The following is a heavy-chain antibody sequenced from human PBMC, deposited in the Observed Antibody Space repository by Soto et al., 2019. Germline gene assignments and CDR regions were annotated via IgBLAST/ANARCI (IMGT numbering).Heavy chain of an antibody. CDR2: INPNSGGT. CDR3: ARGQGTHYYDTPLLY. J-gene: IGHJ4*02. Sequence: GGSLRLSCKASGYTFTGYYMHWVRQAPGQGLEWMGWINPNSGGTNYAQKFQGRVTMTRDTSISTAYMELSRLRSDDTAVYYCARGQGTHYYDTPLLYWGQGTLV. V-gene: IGHV1-2*02. CDR1: GYTFTGYY. D-gene: IGHD3-22*01.